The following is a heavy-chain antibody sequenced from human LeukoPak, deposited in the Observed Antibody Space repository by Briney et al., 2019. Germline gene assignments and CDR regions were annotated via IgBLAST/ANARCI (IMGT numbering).Heavy chain of an antibody. Sequence: GGSLRLSCAASGFTSSSYAMHWVRQAPGKGLEWVAVISYDGSNKYYADSVKGRFTISRDNSKNTLYLQMNSLRAEDTAVYYCARGGGPTTVTDHFDYWGQGTLVTVSS. D-gene: IGHD4-17*01. CDR1: GFTSSSYA. V-gene: IGHV3-30*04. CDR2: ISYDGSNK. J-gene: IGHJ4*02. CDR3: ARGGGPTTVTDHFDY.